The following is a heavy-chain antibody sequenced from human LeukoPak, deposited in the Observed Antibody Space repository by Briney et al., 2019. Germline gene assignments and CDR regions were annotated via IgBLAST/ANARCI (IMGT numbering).Heavy chain of an antibody. V-gene: IGHV3-48*03. D-gene: IGHD3-10*01. Sequence: PGGSQRLLCAASGFPFSTYDVNWVRQAPGKGLEWVSYISSSGSTIYYADSANGRFTISRDNAKNSLYLQVNSLRAEDTAVYYCARAVWPYYYGSGSYHAFDIWGQGTMVTVSS. J-gene: IGHJ3*02. CDR3: ARAVWPYYYGSGSYHAFDI. CDR2: ISSSGSTI. CDR1: GFPFSTYD.